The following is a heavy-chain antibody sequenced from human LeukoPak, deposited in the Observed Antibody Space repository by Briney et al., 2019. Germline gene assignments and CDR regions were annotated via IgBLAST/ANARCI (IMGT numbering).Heavy chain of an antibody. CDR2: INPSGGST. CDR3: ARKREYYGMDV. V-gene: IGHV1-46*01. Sequence: ASVKVSCKASGYTFTSYSMYWVRQAPGQGLEWMGVINPSGGSTTYAQKFQGRVTMTSDTSTSTAYMELSSLRSEDTAVYYCARKREYYGMDVWGQGTTVTVSS. J-gene: IGHJ6*02. CDR1: GYTFTSYS. D-gene: IGHD1-26*01.